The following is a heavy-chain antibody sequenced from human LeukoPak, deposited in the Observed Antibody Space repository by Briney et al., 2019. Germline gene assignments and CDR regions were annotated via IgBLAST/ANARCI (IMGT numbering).Heavy chain of an antibody. CDR1: GYTFTSYY. J-gene: IGHJ6*02. CDR2: INPSSGST. Sequence: ASVKVSCTASGYTFTSYYMHWVRQAPGQGLEWMGIINPSSGSTSYAQKFQGRVTMTRDTSTSTVYMELSSLRSEDTAVYYCARDGIVPEDLYYYGMDVWGQGTTVTVSS. V-gene: IGHV1-46*01. CDR3: ARDGIVPEDLYYYGMDV. D-gene: IGHD2-8*01.